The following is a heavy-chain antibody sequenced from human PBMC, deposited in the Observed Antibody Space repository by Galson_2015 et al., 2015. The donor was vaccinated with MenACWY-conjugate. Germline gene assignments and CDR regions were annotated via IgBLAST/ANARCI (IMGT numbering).Heavy chain of an antibody. J-gene: IGHJ4*02. V-gene: IGHV2-5*01. D-gene: IGHD2-21*02. CDR1: GLSLSSHAEL. Sequence: PALVKPTQPLTLTCTFSGLSLSSHAELVGWVRQPPGKAPEWLAFVYWNDDKHYSPSLRSRLTITKDTSRNQVVLTMTNMDPADTSIFYCAYRTHVTSVDFWGQGTLVTVSS. CDR2: VYWNDDK. CDR3: AYRTHVTSVDF.